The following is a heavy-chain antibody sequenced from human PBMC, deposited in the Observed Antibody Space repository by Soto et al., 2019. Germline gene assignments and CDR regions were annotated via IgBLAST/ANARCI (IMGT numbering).Heavy chain of an antibody. J-gene: IGHJ6*02. CDR1: GGCISSRNW. Sequence: XATLSLSCAVCGGCISSRNWWSWFRQPPGKGLEWIGEFYHSGATNYNPSLKSRVTISPDISKNQFSLILTSVTAAATAVYYCARVGEGFYYGMQVWGQGTTVTVSS. V-gene: IGHV4-4*02. CDR3: ARVGEGFYYGMQV. CDR2: FYHSGAT.